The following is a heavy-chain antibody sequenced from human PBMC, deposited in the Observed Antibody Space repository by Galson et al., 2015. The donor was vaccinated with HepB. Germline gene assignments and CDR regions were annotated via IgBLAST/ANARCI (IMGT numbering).Heavy chain of an antibody. J-gene: IGHJ4*02. CDR2: ISSSSSYI. CDR1: GFTFSSYS. V-gene: IGHV3-21*01. D-gene: IGHD2-15*01. Sequence: SLRLSCAASGFTFSSYSMNWVRQAPGKGLEWVSSISSSSSYIYYADSVKGRFTISRDNAKNSLYLQMNSLRAEDTAVYYCARGAEGGYCSGGSCYSFTELIPYYFDYWGQGTLVTVSS. CDR3: ARGAEGGYCSGGSCYSFTELIPYYFDY.